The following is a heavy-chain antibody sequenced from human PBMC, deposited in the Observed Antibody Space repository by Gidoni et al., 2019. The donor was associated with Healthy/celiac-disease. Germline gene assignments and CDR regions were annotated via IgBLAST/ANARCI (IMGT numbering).Heavy chain of an antibody. CDR1: GYTFTSYD. V-gene: IGHV1-8*01. CDR3: ARGRGTAMVTNVDY. D-gene: IGHD5-18*01. CDR2: MNPNSGNT. J-gene: IGHJ4*02. Sequence: QVQLVQSGAEVKKPGASVTVSCTASGYTFTSYDINWVRQATGQGLEWMGWMNPNSGNTGYAQKFQGRVTMTRNTSISTAYMELSSLRSEDTAVYYCARGRGTAMVTNVDYWGQGTLVTVSS.